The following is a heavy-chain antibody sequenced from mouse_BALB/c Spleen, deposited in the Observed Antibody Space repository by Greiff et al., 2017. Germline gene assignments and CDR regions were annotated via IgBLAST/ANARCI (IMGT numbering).Heavy chain of an antibody. Sequence: QVQLQQSGAELVRPGASVTLSCKASGYTFTDYEMHWVKQTPVHGLEWIGAIDPETGGTAYNQKFKGKATLTADKSSSTAYMELRSLTSEDSAVYYCTLYYYGTWVAYWGQGTLVTVSA. CDR2: IDPETGGT. CDR3: TLYYYGTWVAY. CDR1: GYTFTDYE. V-gene: IGHV1-15*01. J-gene: IGHJ3*01. D-gene: IGHD1-1*01.